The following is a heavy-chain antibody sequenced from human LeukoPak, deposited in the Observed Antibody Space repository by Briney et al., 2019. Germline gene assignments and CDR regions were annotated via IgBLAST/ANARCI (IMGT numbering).Heavy chain of an antibody. CDR3: AKDGGVVVIGDELDY. CDR1: GFTFSSYG. J-gene: IGHJ4*02. Sequence: PGGSLRLXCAASGFTFSSYGMHWVRQAPGKGLEWVAFIRYDGSNKYYADSVKGRFTISRDNSKNTLYLQMNSLRAEDTAVYYCAKDGGVVVIGDELDYWGQGTLVTVSS. CDR2: IRYDGSNK. V-gene: IGHV3-30*02. D-gene: IGHD3-22*01.